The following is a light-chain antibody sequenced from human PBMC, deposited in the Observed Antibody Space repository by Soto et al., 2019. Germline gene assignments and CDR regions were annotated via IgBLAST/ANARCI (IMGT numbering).Light chain of an antibody. CDR1: TRDVGSYNL. J-gene: IGLJ2*01. CDR2: EGS. V-gene: IGLV2-23*01. Sequence: QSALTQPASVSGSLGQWITISGTGTTRDVGSYNLVSWYQQHPGKAPKLMIYEGSKRPSGVSNRFSGSKSGNTASMTISGLQAEDEADYYCCSYAPSSTVVFGGGTKLTVL. CDR3: CSYAPSSTVV.